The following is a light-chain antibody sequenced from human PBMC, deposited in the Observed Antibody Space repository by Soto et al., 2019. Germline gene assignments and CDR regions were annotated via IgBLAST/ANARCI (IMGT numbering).Light chain of an antibody. CDR1: QSVSSSY. V-gene: IGKV3-20*01. J-gene: IGKJ1*01. CDR3: QQYGSSPWT. CDR2: GAS. Sequence: EIVLTQSPATLSLSPGERATLSCRASQSVSSSYLAGYQQKPGQAPRLLIYGASSRATGIPDRFSGSGSGTDFTLTISRLEPEDFAVYYCQQYGSSPWTFGQGTKVEIK.